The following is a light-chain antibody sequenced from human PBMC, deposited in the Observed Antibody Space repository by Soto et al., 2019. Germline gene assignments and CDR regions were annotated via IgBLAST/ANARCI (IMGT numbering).Light chain of an antibody. CDR3: QQYNNWLRT. CDR1: QSVSSN. CDR2: GAS. J-gene: IGKJ1*01. V-gene: IGKV3-15*01. Sequence: EIVMTQSPATLSVSPGERATLSCRASQSVSSNLAWYQQKPGQAPRLLIYGASTRATGIPARFSGSGSETEFTLTINSLQSEDFAVYYCQQYNNWLRTFGQGTKVDIK.